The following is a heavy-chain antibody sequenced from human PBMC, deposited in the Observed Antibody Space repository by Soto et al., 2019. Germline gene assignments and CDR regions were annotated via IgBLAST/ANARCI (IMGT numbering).Heavy chain of an antibody. D-gene: IGHD3-3*01. Sequence: QVQLVQSGAEVKKPGSSVKVSCKASGGTFSSYTISWVRQAPGQGLEWMGRIIPNLGIANYAQKFQGRVTITADKSTSTAYMARSSLRSEDTAVYYCARSRGLTNFDSWGQGTMVTVSS. CDR2: IIPNLGIA. CDR1: GGTFSSYT. J-gene: IGHJ4*02. CDR3: ARSRGLTNFDS. V-gene: IGHV1-69*02.